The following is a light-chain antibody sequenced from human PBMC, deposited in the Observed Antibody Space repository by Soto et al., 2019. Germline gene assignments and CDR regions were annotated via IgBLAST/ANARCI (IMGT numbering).Light chain of an antibody. CDR3: QQYNVWPPWT. CDR1: QSVSSN. J-gene: IGKJ1*01. CDR2: GAS. V-gene: IGKV3-15*01. Sequence: EIVMTQSPATLSVSPGERATLSCRASQSVSSNLAWYQQKPGQAPRLLIYGASTRATGIPARFSGSGSGTEFTLTISSLQSEDFAVYYCQQYNVWPPWTFGQGTKGDI.